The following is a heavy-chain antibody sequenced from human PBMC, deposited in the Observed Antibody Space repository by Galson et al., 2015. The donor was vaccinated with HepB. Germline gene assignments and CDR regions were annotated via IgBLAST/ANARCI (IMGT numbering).Heavy chain of an antibody. Sequence: SVKVSCKASGYTFTSYDINWVRQATEQGLEWMGWINPNSGNTGYAQKFQGRVTMTRNTSISTAYMELSSLRSEDTAVYYCARLSDYGDYIFVRQAFDIWGQGTMVTVSS. D-gene: IGHD4-17*01. CDR3: ARLSDYGDYIFVRQAFDI. V-gene: IGHV1-8*01. CDR1: GYTFTSYD. J-gene: IGHJ3*02. CDR2: INPNSGNT.